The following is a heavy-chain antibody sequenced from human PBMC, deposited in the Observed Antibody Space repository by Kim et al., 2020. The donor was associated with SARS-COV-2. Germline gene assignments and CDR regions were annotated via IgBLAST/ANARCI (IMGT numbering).Heavy chain of an antibody. CDR1: GFTFSSYA. CDR3: SRADGYYHWFDP. J-gene: IGHJ5*02. Sequence: GGSLRLSCAASGFTFSSYAMHWVRQAPGKGLEWVAVISYDGSNKYYADSVKGRFTISRDNSKNTLYLQMNSLRAEDTAVYYCSRADGYYHWFDPWGQGTL. D-gene: IGHD3-22*01. V-gene: IGHV3-30*04. CDR2: ISYDGSNK.